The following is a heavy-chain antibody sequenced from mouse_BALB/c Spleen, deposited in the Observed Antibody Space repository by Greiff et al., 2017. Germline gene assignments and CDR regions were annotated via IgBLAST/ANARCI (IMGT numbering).Heavy chain of an antibody. Sequence: VQLQQSGAELAKPVASVKMSCKASGYTFTSYWMHWVKQRPGQGLEWIGYINPSTGYTEYNQKFKDKATLTADKSSSTAYMQLSSLTSEDSAVYYCARGIYYGYDDAMDYWGQGTSVTVSS. CDR3: ARGIYYGYDDAMDY. CDR1: GYTFTSYW. CDR2: INPSTGYT. V-gene: IGHV1-7*01. D-gene: IGHD2-2*01. J-gene: IGHJ4*01.